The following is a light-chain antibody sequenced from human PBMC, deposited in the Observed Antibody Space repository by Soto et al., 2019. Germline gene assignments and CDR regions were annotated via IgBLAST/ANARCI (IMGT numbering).Light chain of an antibody. CDR2: GAS. J-gene: IGKJ2*01. V-gene: IGKV3-20*01. Sequence: EIVLTQSPGTLSLSPGERATLSCRASQSVYNNYLAWYQQKPGQTPRLLVNGASNRATGIPDRFSGGGSGTDFTLTISSLQSEDFAVYYCQQYNNWPLMYTFGQGTKLEIK. CDR1: QSVYNNY. CDR3: QQYNNWPLMYT.